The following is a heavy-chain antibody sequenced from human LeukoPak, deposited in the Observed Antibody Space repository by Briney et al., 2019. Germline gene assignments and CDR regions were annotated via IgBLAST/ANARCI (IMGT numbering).Heavy chain of an antibody. Sequence: GGSLRLSCAASGFTFNTYTMHWVRQAPGKGREWFSSISSSSSYIYYADSVKGRFTVSRDNAKNSLHLQMSSLRAEDTAVYYCARDSANVVGAKSIFDYWGQGALVTVSS. CDR1: GFTFNTYT. D-gene: IGHD1-26*01. CDR3: ARDSANVVGAKSIFDY. J-gene: IGHJ4*02. CDR2: ISSSSSYI. V-gene: IGHV3-21*01.